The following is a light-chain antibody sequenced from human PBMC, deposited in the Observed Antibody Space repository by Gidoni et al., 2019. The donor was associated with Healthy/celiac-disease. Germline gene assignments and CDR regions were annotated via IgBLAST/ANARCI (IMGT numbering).Light chain of an antibody. CDR1: SSDVGGYNY. V-gene: IGLV2-14*03. J-gene: IGLJ1*01. Sequence: QSALTQPACVSGSPGQSITISCTGTSSDVGGYNYVSWYQQHPGKAPKLMFYDVSNRPSGVSTRFSGSKSGNTASLTISWLQAEDEADYYCSSYTSSSTLYVFGTGTKVTVL. CDR2: DVS. CDR3: SSYTSSSTLYV.